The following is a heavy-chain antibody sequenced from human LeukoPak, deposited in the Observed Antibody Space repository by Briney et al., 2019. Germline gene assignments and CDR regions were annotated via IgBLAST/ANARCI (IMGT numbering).Heavy chain of an antibody. CDR1: GGSISSGGYY. CDR2: IYYSGST. Sequence: SETLSLTCTVSGGSISSGGYYWSWIRQHPGKGLEWIGYIYYSGSTYYNPSLKSRVTISVDTSKNQFSLKLSSVTAADTAVYYCARGKDSSGWYVFGYWGQGTLVTVSS. V-gene: IGHV4-31*03. J-gene: IGHJ4*02. D-gene: IGHD6-19*01. CDR3: ARGKDSSGWYVFGY.